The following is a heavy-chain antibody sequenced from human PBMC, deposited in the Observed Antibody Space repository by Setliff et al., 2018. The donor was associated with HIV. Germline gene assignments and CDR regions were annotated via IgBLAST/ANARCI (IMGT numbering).Heavy chain of an antibody. Sequence: NLPETLSLTCTVSGGSISSSSYYWGWIRQPPGKGLEWIGSIYYSWSTYYNPSLKSRVTISVDTSKNQFSLKLSSVTAADTAVYYCATYNWNFIVGYWGQGTLVTVSS. J-gene: IGHJ4*02. CDR3: ATYNWNFIVGY. D-gene: IGHD1-7*01. CDR1: GGSISSSSYY. CDR2: IYYSWST. V-gene: IGHV4-39*07.